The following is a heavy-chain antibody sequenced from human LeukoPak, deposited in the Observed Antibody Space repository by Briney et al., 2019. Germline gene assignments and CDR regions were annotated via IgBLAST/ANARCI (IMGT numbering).Heavy chain of an antibody. CDR3: ARRSYDSSGYYGDYGMDV. CDR1: GGSISSHY. D-gene: IGHD3-22*01. V-gene: IGHV4-59*11. J-gene: IGHJ6*02. Sequence: SETLSLTCTVSGGSISSHYWSWIRQPPGKGLEWIGYIYYSGSTNYNPSLKSRVTISVDTSKNQFSLKLSSVTAADTAVYYCARRSYDSSGYYGDYGMDVWGQGTTVTVSS. CDR2: IYYSGST.